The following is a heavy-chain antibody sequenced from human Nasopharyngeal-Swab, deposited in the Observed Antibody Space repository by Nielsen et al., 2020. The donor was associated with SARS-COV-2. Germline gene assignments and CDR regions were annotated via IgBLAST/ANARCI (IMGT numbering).Heavy chain of an antibody. CDR3: ARDSLWFGELTFDY. CDR2: VSSSSSTI. J-gene: IGHJ4*02. V-gene: IGHV3-48*02. Sequence: GKGREGGADVSSSSSTIYYAGSVKGRFTISRDNAKNSLYMQMNSLRDEDTAVYYCARDSLWFGELTFDYWGQGTRGNVSS. D-gene: IGHD3-10*01.